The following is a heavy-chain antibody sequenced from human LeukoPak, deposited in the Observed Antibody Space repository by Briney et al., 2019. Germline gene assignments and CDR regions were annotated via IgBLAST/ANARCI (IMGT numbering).Heavy chain of an antibody. J-gene: IGHJ6*02. CDR1: GFSFSSYS. CDR3: AGIGYYYYYGMDV. Sequence: GGSLRLSCAASGFSFSSYSMNWVRQAPGKGLEWVSSISGSSVYIYYADSVKGRFTISRDNAKNSLHLQMNSLRAEDTAVYYCAGIGYYYYYGMDVWGQGTTVTVSS. CDR2: ISGSSVYI. V-gene: IGHV3-21*01.